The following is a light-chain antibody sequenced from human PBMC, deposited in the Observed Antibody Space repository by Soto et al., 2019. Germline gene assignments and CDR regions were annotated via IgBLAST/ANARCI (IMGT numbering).Light chain of an antibody. CDR2: GAS. Sequence: EIVMTQSPATLSVSPGERATLSCRASQSVGSDLAWYQQKPGQAPRLLIYGASTRAPGIPARFSGSGSGTDFTLTISSLQPEDFATYYCLQDYNYPRTFGQGTKVDI. CDR3: LQDYNYPRT. CDR1: QSVGSD. J-gene: IGKJ1*01. V-gene: IGKV3-15*01.